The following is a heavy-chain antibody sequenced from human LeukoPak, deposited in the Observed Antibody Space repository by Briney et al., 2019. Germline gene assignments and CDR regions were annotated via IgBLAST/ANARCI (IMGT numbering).Heavy chain of an antibody. Sequence: ASVKVSCKVSGYTLTELSMHWVRQAPGKGLEWMGGFDPEDGETIYAQKFQGRVTMTEDTSTDTAYMELSSLRSEDTAVYYCATALDLVGATTIAPWGQGTLVTVSS. CDR2: FDPEDGET. J-gene: IGHJ5*02. D-gene: IGHD1-26*01. CDR3: ATALDLVGATTIAP. CDR1: GYTLTELS. V-gene: IGHV1-24*01.